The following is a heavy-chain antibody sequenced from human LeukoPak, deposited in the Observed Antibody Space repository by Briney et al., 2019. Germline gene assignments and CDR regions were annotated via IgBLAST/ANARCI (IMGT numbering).Heavy chain of an antibody. CDR1: GFTFSSYG. CDR2: ISYDGSNE. CDR3: AILVVGTTTSLDR. J-gene: IGHJ5*02. Sequence: GGSLRLSCAASGFTFSSYGVHWVRQAPGKGLEWVAFISYDGSNEYSADSVKARFTISRDNSKNTLYLQMNSLRAEDTAVYYCAILVVGTTTSLDRWGQGTLVTVSS. V-gene: IGHV3-30*02. D-gene: IGHD1-26*01.